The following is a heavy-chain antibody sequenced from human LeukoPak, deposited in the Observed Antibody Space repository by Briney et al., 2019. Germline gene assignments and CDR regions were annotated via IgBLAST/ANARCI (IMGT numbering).Heavy chain of an antibody. D-gene: IGHD3-16*01. Sequence: QPGGSMRLSCAASGFTFDDYSMHWVRQGPGKGLEWVSVISWDGGSTSYADSVKGRFTISRDNSKNSLYLQMNSLRSEDSALYYCAKDRGGVDYWGQGTLDTVSS. CDR2: ISWDGGST. CDR1: GFTFDDYS. V-gene: IGHV3-43*01. CDR3: AKDRGGVDY. J-gene: IGHJ4*02.